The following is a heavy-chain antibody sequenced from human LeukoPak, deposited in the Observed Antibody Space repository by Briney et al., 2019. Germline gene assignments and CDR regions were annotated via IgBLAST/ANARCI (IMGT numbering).Heavy chain of an antibody. Sequence: GASVKVSCKASGGTFSSYAISWVRQAPGQGLEWMGGIIPIFGTANYAQKFQGRVTITTDESTSTAYMELSSLRSEDTAVYYCARVGGHSGDVDWFDPWGQGTLVTVSS. D-gene: IGHD5-12*01. CDR1: GGTFSSYA. V-gene: IGHV1-69*05. J-gene: IGHJ5*02. CDR2: IIPIFGTA. CDR3: ARVGGHSGDVDWFDP.